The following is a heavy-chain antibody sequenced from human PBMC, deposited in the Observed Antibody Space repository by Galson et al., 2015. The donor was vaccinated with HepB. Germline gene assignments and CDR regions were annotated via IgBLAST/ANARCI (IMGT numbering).Heavy chain of an antibody. V-gene: IGHV3-23*01. D-gene: IGHD6-13*01. Sequence: CAASGFTFSTYAMSWVRQPPGMGLEWVSAISGSGRTTYYADSVKGRFTISRDSSKNTLYLQMNSLKVGDTAIYYCAKQSSNWYYFDYWGQGTLVTVSS. CDR1: GFTFSTYA. J-gene: IGHJ4*02. CDR2: ISGSGRTT. CDR3: AKQSSNWYYFDY.